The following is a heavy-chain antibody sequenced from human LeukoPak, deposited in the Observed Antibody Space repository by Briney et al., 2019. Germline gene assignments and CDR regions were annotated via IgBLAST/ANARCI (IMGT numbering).Heavy chain of an antibody. CDR3: ARYPGTNYGMDV. Sequence: SETLSLTCTVSGGSISGYYWSWIRQPPGKGLEWIAYISYSGSTNYNPSLKSRVTISVDTSKNQFSLKLSSVTAADTAVYYCARYPGTNYGMDVWGQGTTVTVSS. J-gene: IGHJ6*02. D-gene: IGHD1-1*01. CDR1: GGSISGYY. CDR2: ISYSGST. V-gene: IGHV4-59*01.